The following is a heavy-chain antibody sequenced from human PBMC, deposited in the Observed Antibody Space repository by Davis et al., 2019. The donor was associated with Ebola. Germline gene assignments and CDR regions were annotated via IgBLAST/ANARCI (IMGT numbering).Heavy chain of an antibody. CDR3: ARDKSISRVTGTDY. Sequence: GESLKISCTATGFTFNNYVMTWVRQAPVKGLVWVSLINTDGSGTAYADSVKGRFTVSRDNAKNTLSLQMNSLRAEDTAIYYCARDKSISRVTGTDYWGRGTLVTVSS. V-gene: IGHV3-74*03. D-gene: IGHD6-19*01. J-gene: IGHJ4*02. CDR1: GFTFNNYV. CDR2: INTDGSGT.